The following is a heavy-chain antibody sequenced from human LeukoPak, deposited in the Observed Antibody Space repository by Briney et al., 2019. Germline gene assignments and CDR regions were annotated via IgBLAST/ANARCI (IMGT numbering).Heavy chain of an antibody. CDR1: GFTFSSYG. V-gene: IGHV3-30*02. CDR2: IRYDGSNK. Sequence: QPGGSLRLSCAASGFTFSSYGMHWVRQAPGKGLEWVAFIRYDGSNKYYADSVKGRFTISRDNSKNTLYLQMNSLTAEDTAVYYCAKGPGRTGNYYMDVWGKGTTVTVSS. D-gene: IGHD7-27*01. CDR3: AKGPGRTGNYYMDV. J-gene: IGHJ6*03.